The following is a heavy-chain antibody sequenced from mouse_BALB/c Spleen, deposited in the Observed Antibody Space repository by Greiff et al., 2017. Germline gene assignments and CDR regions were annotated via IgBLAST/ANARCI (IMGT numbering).Heavy chain of an antibody. CDR1: GYAFTNYL. Sequence: QVQLKESGAELVRPGTSVKVSCKASGYAFTNYLIEWVKQRPGQGLEWIGVINPGSGGTNYNEKFKGKATLTADKSSSTAYMQLSSLTSDDSAVYFCARNRDGPWFAYWGQGTLVTVSA. V-gene: IGHV1-54*01. D-gene: IGHD2-3*01. CDR3: ARNRDGPWFAY. J-gene: IGHJ3*01. CDR2: INPGSGGT.